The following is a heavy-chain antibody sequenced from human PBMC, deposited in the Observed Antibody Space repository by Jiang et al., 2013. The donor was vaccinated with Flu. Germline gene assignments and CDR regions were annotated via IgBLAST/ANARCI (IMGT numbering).Heavy chain of an antibody. CDR3: ARHDYGDFHYFDY. CDR2: IYYSGST. D-gene: IGHD4-17*01. J-gene: IGHJ4*02. V-gene: IGHV4-39*01. CDR1: GGSISSSSYY. Sequence: GLVKPSETLSLTCTVSGGSISSSSYYWGWIRQPPGKGLEWIGSIYYSGSTYYNPSLKSRVTISVDTSKNQFSLKLSSVTAADTAVYYCARHDYGDFHYFDYWGQGTLVTVSS.